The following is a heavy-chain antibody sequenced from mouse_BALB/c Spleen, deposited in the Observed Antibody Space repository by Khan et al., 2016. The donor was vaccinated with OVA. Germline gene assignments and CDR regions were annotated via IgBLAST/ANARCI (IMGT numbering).Heavy chain of an antibody. CDR3: ANHGSSSAWFAY. CDR2: INPSTGYS. CDR1: GYTFTSYW. Sequence: VQLQQSGAELAKPGASVKMSCKASGYTFTSYWMHWVKQRPGQGLEWIGYINPSTGYSEYNQKFKDKAPLTADKSSSTAYMQLSSLTSDDSAVYYCANHGSSSAWFAYWGQGTLVTVSA. V-gene: IGHV1-7*01. J-gene: IGHJ3*01. D-gene: IGHD1-1*01.